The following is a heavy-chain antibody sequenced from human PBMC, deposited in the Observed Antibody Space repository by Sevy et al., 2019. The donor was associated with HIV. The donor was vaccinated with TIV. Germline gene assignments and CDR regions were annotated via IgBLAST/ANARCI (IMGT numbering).Heavy chain of an antibody. Sequence: ASVKVSCKASGGTFSSYAISWVRQAPGQGLEWMGGIIPIFGTANYAQKFQGRVTITADESTSTAYMELSSLRSEDTAVYYCARGALVAASASLTYYYGSGSYYKPLFYDYWGQGTLVTVSS. J-gene: IGHJ4*02. D-gene: IGHD3-10*01. CDR1: GGTFSSYA. CDR2: IIPIFGTA. V-gene: IGHV1-69*13. CDR3: ARGALVAASASLTYYYGSGSYYKPLFYDY.